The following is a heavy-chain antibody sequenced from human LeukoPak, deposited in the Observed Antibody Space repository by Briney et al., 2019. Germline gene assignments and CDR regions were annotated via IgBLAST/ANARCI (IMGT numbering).Heavy chain of an antibody. J-gene: IGHJ4*02. CDR2: ISGSSTDI. Sequence: PGGSLRLSCAASGFTFSNYAMIWVRQAPGKGLEWVSSISGSSTDIYYADSVKGRFTISRDNAKNSLYLQINSLRAEDTAIYYCARTSVAAAISPYYFDYWGQGTLVTVSS. CDR1: GFTFSNYA. D-gene: IGHD2-2*02. CDR3: ARTSVAAAISPYYFDY. V-gene: IGHV3-21*01.